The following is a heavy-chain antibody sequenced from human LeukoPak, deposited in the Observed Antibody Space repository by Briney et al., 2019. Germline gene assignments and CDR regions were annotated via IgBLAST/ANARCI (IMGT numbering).Heavy chain of an antibody. CDR1: GFTFSNYW. V-gene: IGHV3-66*01. CDR3: ARAVEYLPLDY. CDR2: IHISGST. D-gene: IGHD2/OR15-2a*01. Sequence: GGSLRLSCAASGFTFSNYWMHWVRQAPGKGLEWVSIIHISGSTYYADSVRARFTISRDNSKNTVYLQMNSLRAEDTAVYYCARAVEYLPLDYWGQGTLVAVSS. J-gene: IGHJ4*02.